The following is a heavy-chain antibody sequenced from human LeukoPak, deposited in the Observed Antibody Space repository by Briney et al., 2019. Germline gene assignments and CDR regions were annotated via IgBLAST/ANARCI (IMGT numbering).Heavy chain of an antibody. J-gene: IGHJ3*02. CDR1: GGTFSSYA. CDR3: ASYSYGYSDAFDI. CDR2: IIPIFGTA. V-gene: IGHV1-69*05. Sequence: ASVKVSCKASGGTFSSYAISWVRQAPGQGLEWIGRIIPIFGTANYAQKFQGRVTITTDESTSTAYMELSSLRSGDTAVYYCASYSYGYSDAFDIWGQGTMVTVSS. D-gene: IGHD5-18*01.